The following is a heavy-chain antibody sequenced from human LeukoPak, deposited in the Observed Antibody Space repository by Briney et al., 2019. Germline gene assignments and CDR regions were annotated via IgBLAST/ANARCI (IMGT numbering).Heavy chain of an antibody. Sequence: SGPTLVNPTQTLTLTCTFSGFSISTSGVGVGWIRQPPGKALEWLALIYWDDDKRYSPSLKSRLTITKDTSKNQVVLTMTNMDPVDTATYYCARRRGTVGDGNAFDIWGQGTMVTVSS. CDR1: GFSISTSGVG. V-gene: IGHV2-5*02. J-gene: IGHJ3*02. CDR2: IYWDDDK. CDR3: ARRRGTVGDGNAFDI. D-gene: IGHD1/OR15-1a*01.